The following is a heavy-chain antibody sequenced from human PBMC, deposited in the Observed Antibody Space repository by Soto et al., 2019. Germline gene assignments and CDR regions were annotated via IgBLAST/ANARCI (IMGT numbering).Heavy chain of an antibody. J-gene: IGHJ4*02. Sequence: QVQLQQWGAGLLKPSETLSLTCAVYGGSFSGYYWSWIRQPPGKGLEWIGEINHSGSTNYNPSLKSRVTISVDTSKNQFSLKLSSVPAADTAVYYCARGILNTWSMVRGILFDYWGQGTLVTVSS. CDR3: ARGILNTWSMVRGILFDY. CDR2: INHSGST. V-gene: IGHV4-34*01. D-gene: IGHD3-10*01. CDR1: GGSFSGYY.